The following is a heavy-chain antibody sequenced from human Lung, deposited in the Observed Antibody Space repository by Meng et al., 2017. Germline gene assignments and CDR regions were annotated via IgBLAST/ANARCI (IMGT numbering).Heavy chain of an antibody. V-gene: IGHV4-4*03. J-gene: IGHJ4*02. CDR2: ISHSGST. CDR1: GHSIPRTQW. D-gene: IGHD1-7*01. CDR3: ARETLRELGLFHY. Sequence: LQGSCPKLVSPPGSLSLACAVSGHSIPRTQWWCWLRQTPGKGLEWIGEISHSGSTVYRPSLQGRVSISLDKSNNEFSLKLTSVTAADTAVYYCARETLRELGLFHYWGQGILVTVSS.